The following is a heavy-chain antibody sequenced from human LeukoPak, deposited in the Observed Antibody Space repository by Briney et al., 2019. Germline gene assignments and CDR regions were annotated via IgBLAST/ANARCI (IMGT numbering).Heavy chain of an antibody. Sequence: TGGSLRLSCAASGFTFSSYGMHWVRQAPGKGLEWVAVISYDGSNKYYADSVKGRFTISRDNSKNTLYLQMNSLRAEDTAVYYCATLDDIVVVPTSKDWFDPWGQGTLVTVSS. J-gene: IGHJ5*02. V-gene: IGHV3-30*03. CDR2: ISYDGSNK. D-gene: IGHD2-2*01. CDR3: ATLDDIVVVPTSKDWFDP. CDR1: GFTFSSYG.